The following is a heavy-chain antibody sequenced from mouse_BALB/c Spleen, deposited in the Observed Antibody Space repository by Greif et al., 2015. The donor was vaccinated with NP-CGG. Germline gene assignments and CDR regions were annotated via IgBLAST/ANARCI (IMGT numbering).Heavy chain of an antibody. CDR2: INPYHGGT. J-gene: IGHJ2*01. D-gene: IGHD2-1*01. CDR3: ARIHGNYGHYFDY. V-gene: IGHV1-18*01. CDR1: GYSFTGYT. Sequence: EVKLLESGPELVKPGASMKISCKASGYSFTGYTMNWVKQSHGKNLEWIGLINPYHGGTSYNQKFKGKATLTVDKSSSTAYMELLSLTSEDSAVYYCARIHGNYGHYFDYWGQGTTLTVSS.